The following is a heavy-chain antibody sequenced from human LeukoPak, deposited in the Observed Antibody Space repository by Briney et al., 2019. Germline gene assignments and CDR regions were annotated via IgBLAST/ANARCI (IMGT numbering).Heavy chain of an antibody. CDR3: ARGDCSSTICYSPMDV. D-gene: IGHD2-2*01. CDR1: GYSISSDYY. Sequence: PSETLSLTCTVSGYSISSDYYWGWIRQPPGKGLEWIGSIYHSGSTYYNPSLKSRVTISVDTSQNQFSLKVNSVTAADTAVYYCARGDCSSTICYSPMDVWGKGTTVTVSS. V-gene: IGHV4-38-2*02. J-gene: IGHJ6*03. CDR2: IYHSGST.